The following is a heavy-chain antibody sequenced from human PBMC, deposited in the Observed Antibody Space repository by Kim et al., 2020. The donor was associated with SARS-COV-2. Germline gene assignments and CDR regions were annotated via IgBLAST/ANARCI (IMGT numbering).Heavy chain of an antibody. CDR2: ISTRSDR. D-gene: IGHD2-2*01. CDR1: GFAFSSFN. J-gene: IGHJ1*01. Sequence: GGSLRLSCAASGFAFSSFNMNWVRQAPGKGLEWVASISTRSDRFYADSVKGRFTISRDNAQNLLYLQLNSLNAEETANYYCASEDSSASTSYYWGQGAVVTLPS. CDR3: ASEDSSASTSYY. V-gene: IGHV3-21*01.